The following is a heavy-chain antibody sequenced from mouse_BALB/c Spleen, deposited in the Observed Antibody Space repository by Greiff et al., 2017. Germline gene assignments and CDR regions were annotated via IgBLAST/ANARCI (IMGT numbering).Heavy chain of an antibody. D-gene: IGHD4-1*01. CDR1: GFTFSDYY. J-gene: IGHJ2*01. CDR2: ISDGGSYT. CDR3: ARGLGHYFDY. Sequence: EVQRVESGGGLVKPGGSLKLSCAASGFTFSDYYMYWVRQTPEKRLEWVATISDGGSYTYYPDSVKGRFTISRDNAKNNLYLQMSSLKSEDTAMYYCARGLGHYFDYWGQGTTLTVSS. V-gene: IGHV5-4*02.